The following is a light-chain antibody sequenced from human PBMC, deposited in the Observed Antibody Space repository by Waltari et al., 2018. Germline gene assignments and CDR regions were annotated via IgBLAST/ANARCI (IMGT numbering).Light chain of an antibody. J-gene: IGKJ4*01. CDR2: DAS. CDR1: HSVNCY. V-gene: IGKV3-11*01. Sequence: EIVLTQSPATLSLSPGERATLPRRASHSVNCYLAWYQQRPGQAPRLLIYDASNRATGIPARFSGSGSETDFTLTISSLQPEDSAVYYCQQRRNWPLTFGGGTKVEIK. CDR3: QQRRNWPLT.